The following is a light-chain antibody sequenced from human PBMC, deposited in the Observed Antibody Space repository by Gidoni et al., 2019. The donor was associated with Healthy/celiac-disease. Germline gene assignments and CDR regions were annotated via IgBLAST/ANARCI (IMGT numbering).Light chain of an antibody. J-gene: IGKJ4*01. Sequence: EIVLTQSPATLSLSPGERATLSCRASQSVSSYLAWYQQKPGQAPRLLIYDASNRATGIPARLSGSGSGTDFTLTISSLEPEDFAVYYCQQRSNWPALTFXGXTKVEIK. CDR2: DAS. CDR1: QSVSSY. CDR3: QQRSNWPALT. V-gene: IGKV3-11*01.